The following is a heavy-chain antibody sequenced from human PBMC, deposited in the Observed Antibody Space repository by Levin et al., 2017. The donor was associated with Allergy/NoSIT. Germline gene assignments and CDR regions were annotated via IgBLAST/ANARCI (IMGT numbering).Heavy chain of an antibody. CDR1: GGSISSYY. D-gene: IGHD6-13*01. Sequence: SETLSLTCTVSGGSISSYYWSWIRQPPGKGLEWIGYIYYSGSTNYNPSLKSRVTISVDTSKNQFSLKLSSVTAADTAVYYCARYGRRSSWYRSFDIWGQGTMVTVSS. J-gene: IGHJ3*02. CDR2: IYYSGST. CDR3: ARYGRRSSWYRSFDI. V-gene: IGHV4-59*01.